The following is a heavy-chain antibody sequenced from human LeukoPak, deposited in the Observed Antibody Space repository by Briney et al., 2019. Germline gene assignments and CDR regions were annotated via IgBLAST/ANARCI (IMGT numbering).Heavy chain of an antibody. CDR3: ARGWSSGWF. D-gene: IGHD6-19*01. Sequence: GGSLRLSCAASGFTFSSYAMSWVRQAPGKGLEWVAVIWYDGSNKYYADSVKGRFTISRDNSKNTLYLQMNSLRAEDTAVYYCARGWSSGWFWGQGTLVTVSS. J-gene: IGHJ4*02. CDR1: GFTFSSYA. V-gene: IGHV3-33*08. CDR2: IWYDGSNK.